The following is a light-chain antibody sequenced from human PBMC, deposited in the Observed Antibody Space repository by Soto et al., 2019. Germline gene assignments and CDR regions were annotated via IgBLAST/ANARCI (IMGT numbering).Light chain of an antibody. CDR2: SDN. Sequence: QSVLTQPPSASGTPGQRVTISCYGSSSNIGTNPVQWYLQLPGTAPKLLIYSDNEQPSGVPDRFSASKSGTSASLAISGLQSEYEADYHCATWDDGLYGPVFGGGTKLTVL. CDR3: ATWDDGLYGPV. CDR1: SSNIGTNP. J-gene: IGLJ3*02. V-gene: IGLV1-44*01.